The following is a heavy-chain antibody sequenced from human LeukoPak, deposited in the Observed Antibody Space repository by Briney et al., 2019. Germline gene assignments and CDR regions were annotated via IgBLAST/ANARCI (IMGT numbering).Heavy chain of an antibody. Sequence: SETLSLTCTVSGGSISSSSYYWGWIRQPPGKGLEWIGSIYYSGSTYYSPSLKSRVTISVDTSKNQFSLKLSSVTAADTAVYYCARLGSPGPTFLDYWGQGTLVTVSS. V-gene: IGHV4-39*01. J-gene: IGHJ4*02. CDR1: GGSISSSSYY. CDR3: ARLGSPGPTFLDY. D-gene: IGHD1-26*01. CDR2: IYYSGST.